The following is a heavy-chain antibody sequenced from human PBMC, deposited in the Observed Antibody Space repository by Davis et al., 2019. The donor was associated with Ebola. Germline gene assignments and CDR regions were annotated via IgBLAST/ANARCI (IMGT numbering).Heavy chain of an antibody. CDR3: AKGGSGWPSDYSYGMGV. Sequence: GESLKISCAASGFTFSGSAMHWVRQASGKGLEWVGRIRSKANSYATGYAASVKGRFTISRDDSKNTAYLQMNSLRVEDTAVYYCAKGGSGWPSDYSYGMGVWGKGTTVTVSS. CDR2: IRSKANSYAT. D-gene: IGHD6-19*01. V-gene: IGHV3-73*01. J-gene: IGHJ6*04. CDR1: GFTFSGSA.